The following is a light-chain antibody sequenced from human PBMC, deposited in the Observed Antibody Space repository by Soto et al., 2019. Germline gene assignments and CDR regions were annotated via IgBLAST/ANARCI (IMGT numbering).Light chain of an antibody. Sequence: EIVLTQSPGTLSLSPVERATLSCGASQSVSSSYLAWYQQKPGLAPRLLIYDASSRATGIPDRFSGSGSGTDFTLTISRLEPEDFAVYYCQQYGSSPRTFGQGTKVDIK. V-gene: IGKV3D-20*01. J-gene: IGKJ1*01. CDR3: QQYGSSPRT. CDR2: DAS. CDR1: QSVSSSY.